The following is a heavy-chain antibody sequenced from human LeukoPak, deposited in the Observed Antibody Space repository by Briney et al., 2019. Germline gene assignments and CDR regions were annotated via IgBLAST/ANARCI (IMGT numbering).Heavy chain of an antibody. D-gene: IGHD4-11*01. CDR2: IYYSGST. CDR1: GGSISSHY. J-gene: IGHJ4*02. Sequence: SETLSLTCTVSGGSISSHYWSWIRQPPGRGLEWIGQIYYSGSTKYDPSLKSRVTISVDRSKNQFSLKLSSVTAADAAVYYCARDGYSNWYYFDHWGQGALVTVS. V-gene: IGHV4-59*11. CDR3: ARDGYSNWYYFDH.